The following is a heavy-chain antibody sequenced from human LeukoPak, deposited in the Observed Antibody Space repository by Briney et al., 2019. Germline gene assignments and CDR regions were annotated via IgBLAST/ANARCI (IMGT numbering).Heavy chain of an antibody. CDR3: ARGAVAGTYNWFDP. D-gene: IGHD6-19*01. V-gene: IGHV6-1*01. CDR2: TYYRSKWYN. J-gene: IGHJ5*02. CDR1: GDSVSINSAA. Sequence: SQTLSLTCAISGDSVSINSAAWNWIRQSPSRGLEWLGRTYYRSKWYNDYAVSVKSRITINPDTSKNQFSLQLNSVTPEDTAVYYCARGAVAGTYNWFDPWGQGTLVTVSS.